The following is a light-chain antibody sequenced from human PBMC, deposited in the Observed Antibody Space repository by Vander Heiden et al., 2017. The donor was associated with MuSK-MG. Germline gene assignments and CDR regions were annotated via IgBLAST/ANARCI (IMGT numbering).Light chain of an antibody. Sequence: DIQMTQSPSTLSASVGDRVSITCRASQSISNWLAWYQQKPGKAPKVLIYKASGLESGVPSRFSGSGSGTEFTLTISILQPDDFATYYCQQDNSYPRTFGQGTKVEIK. J-gene: IGKJ1*01. CDR3: QQDNSYPRT. CDR2: KAS. CDR1: QSISNW. V-gene: IGKV1-5*03.